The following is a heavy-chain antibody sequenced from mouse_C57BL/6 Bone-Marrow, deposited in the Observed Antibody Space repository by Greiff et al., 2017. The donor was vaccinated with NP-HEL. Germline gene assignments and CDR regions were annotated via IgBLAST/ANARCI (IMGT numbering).Heavy chain of an antibody. Sequence: QVHVKQSGAELARPGASVKLSCTASGYTFTSYGISWVKQRTGQGLEWIGEIYPRSGTTYYNDKFKGKATLTADKSSSTAYMELRSLTSEDSAVYFCSITTVVAHYAMDYWGQGTSVTVSS. CDR2: IYPRSGTT. V-gene: IGHV1-81*01. CDR1: GYTFTSYG. CDR3: SITTVVAHYAMDY. J-gene: IGHJ4*01. D-gene: IGHD1-1*01.